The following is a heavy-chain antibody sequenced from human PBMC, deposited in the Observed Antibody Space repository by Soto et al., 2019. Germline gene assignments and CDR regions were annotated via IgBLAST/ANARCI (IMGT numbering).Heavy chain of an antibody. D-gene: IGHD5-12*01. Sequence: GGSLRLSCAASGFTFSDYAMTWVRQAPGKGLEWVSSVRGDGGSTYYADSVKGRFTISRDNSMNTLFLHMNSLRAEDTAMYHCAKGGYTSPFDYWGLGTLVTVSS. CDR3: AKGGYTSPFDY. CDR2: VRGDGGST. J-gene: IGHJ4*02. V-gene: IGHV3-23*01. CDR1: GFTFSDYA.